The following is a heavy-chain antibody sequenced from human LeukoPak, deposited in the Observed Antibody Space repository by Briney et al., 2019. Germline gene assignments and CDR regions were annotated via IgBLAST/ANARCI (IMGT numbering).Heavy chain of an antibody. CDR2: IGGTGAGT. V-gene: IGHV3-23*01. CDR3: AKDPGAYYYDSSAYYFDS. Sequence: PGGSLRLSCAASGFTFNNYAMSWVRQAPGKGLEWVSSIGGTGAGTKYADSVKGRFTISRDNSKNTMYPQMNSLRAEDTAVYYCAKDPGAYYYDSSAYYFDSWGQGTLVTVSS. CDR1: GFTFNNYA. J-gene: IGHJ4*02. D-gene: IGHD3-22*01.